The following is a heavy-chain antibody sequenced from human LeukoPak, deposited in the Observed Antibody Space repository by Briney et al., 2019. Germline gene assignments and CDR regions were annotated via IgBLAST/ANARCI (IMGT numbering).Heavy chain of an antibody. V-gene: IGHV1-69*06. J-gene: IGHJ4*02. CDR3: ARESYYGSGSYPDY. CDR2: IIPIFGTA. CDR1: GGTFSSYA. Sequence: SVKVSCKASGGTFSSYAISWVRQAPGQGLEWMGGIIPIFGTANYAQKFQGRVTITADISTSTAYMELSSLRSEDTAVYYCARESYYGSGSYPDYWGQGTLVTVSS. D-gene: IGHD3-10*01.